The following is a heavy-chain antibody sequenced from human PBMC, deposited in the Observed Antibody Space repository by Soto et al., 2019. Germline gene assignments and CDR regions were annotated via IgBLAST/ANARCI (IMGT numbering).Heavy chain of an antibody. D-gene: IGHD6-19*01. CDR3: ARDPDSSGWYNWFDP. CDR2: ISSSGSTI. Sequence: EVQLVESGGGLVQPGGSLRLSCAASGFTFSSYSMNWVRQAPGKGLEWVSYISSSGSTIYYADSVKGRFTISRDNAKNSLYLQMTSLRAEDTAVYYCARDPDSSGWYNWFDPWGQGTLVTVSS. CDR1: GFTFSSYS. J-gene: IGHJ5*02. V-gene: IGHV3-48*01.